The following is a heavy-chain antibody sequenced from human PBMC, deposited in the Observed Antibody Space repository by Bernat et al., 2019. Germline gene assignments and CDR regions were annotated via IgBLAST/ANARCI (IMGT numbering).Heavy chain of an antibody. CDR3: AREYLNCSSTSCYKKWNWFDP. V-gene: IGHV1-2*04. CDR2: INPNSGGT. Sequence: QVQLVQSGAEVKKPGASVKVSCKASGYTFTGYYMHWVRQAPGQGLEWMGWINPNSGGTNYAQKFQGWVTMTRDTSISTAYMELSRLGSDDTAVYYCAREYLNCSSTSCYKKWNWFDPWGQGTLVTVSS. CDR1: GYTFTGYY. D-gene: IGHD2-2*02. J-gene: IGHJ5*02.